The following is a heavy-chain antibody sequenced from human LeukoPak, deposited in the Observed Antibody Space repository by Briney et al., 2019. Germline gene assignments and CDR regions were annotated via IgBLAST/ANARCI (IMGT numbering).Heavy chain of an antibody. CDR3: AREAGAYYYDSSGYPDY. D-gene: IGHD3-22*01. CDR1: GFTFSSYG. CDR2: ISSSSSTI. V-gene: IGHV3-48*02. Sequence: GGSLRLSCAASGFTFSSYGMHWVRQAPGKGLEWVSYISSSSSTIYYADSVKGRFTISRDNAKNSLYLQMNSLRDEDTAVYYCAREAGAYYYDSSGYPDYWGQGTLVTVSS. J-gene: IGHJ4*02.